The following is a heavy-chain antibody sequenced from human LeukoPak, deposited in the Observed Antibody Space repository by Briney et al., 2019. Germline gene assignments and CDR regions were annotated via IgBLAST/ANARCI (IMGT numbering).Heavy chain of an antibody. D-gene: IGHD2-15*01. Sequence: SETLSLTCTVSGGSISSGGYYWSWIRQHPGKGLEWIGYIYYSGSTYYNPSLKSRVTISVDTSKNQFSLKLSSVTAADTAVYYCAVVAAYDDAFDIWGRGTMVTVSS. CDR1: GGSISSGGYY. V-gene: IGHV4-31*03. CDR3: AVVAAYDDAFDI. CDR2: IYYSGST. J-gene: IGHJ3*02.